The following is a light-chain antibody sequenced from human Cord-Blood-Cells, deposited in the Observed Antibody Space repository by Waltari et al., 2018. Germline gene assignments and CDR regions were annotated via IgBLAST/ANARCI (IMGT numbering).Light chain of an antibody. CDR1: QSISSW. CDR3: QQYNSYSWT. Sequence: DIQITQSPSTLSASVGDRVTITCRASQSISSWLAWYQQKPGKAPKLLIYKASSLESGVPSRFSGSGSGTEFTLTISMLQPDDFATYYCQQYNSYSWTFGQGTKVEIK. J-gene: IGKJ1*01. V-gene: IGKV1-5*03. CDR2: KAS.